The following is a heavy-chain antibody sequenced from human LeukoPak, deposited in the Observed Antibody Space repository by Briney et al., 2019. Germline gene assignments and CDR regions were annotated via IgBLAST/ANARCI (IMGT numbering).Heavy chain of an antibody. D-gene: IGHD3-3*01. J-gene: IGHJ3*02. CDR3: ARGGNDFWSGSPDAFDI. CDR2: IYYSGST. V-gene: IGHV4-59*01. Sequence: SETLSLTCTVPGGSISSYYWSWIRQPPGKGLEWIGYIYYSGSTNYNPSLKSRVTISVDTSKNQFSLKLSSVTAADTAVYYCARGGNDFWSGSPDAFDIWGQGTMVTVSS. CDR1: GGSISSYY.